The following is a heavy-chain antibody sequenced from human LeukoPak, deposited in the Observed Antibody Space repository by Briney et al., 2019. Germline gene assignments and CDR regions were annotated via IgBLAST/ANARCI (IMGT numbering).Heavy chain of an antibody. Sequence: SETLSLTCTVSGGSTSSSSYYWGWIRQPPGKGLEWIGSIYYSGSTYYNPSLKSRVTISVDTSKNQFSLKLSSVTAADTAVYYCALDSSGNDAFDIWGQGTMVTVSS. CDR1: GGSTSSSSYY. J-gene: IGHJ3*02. D-gene: IGHD3-22*01. CDR3: ALDSSGNDAFDI. V-gene: IGHV4-39*01. CDR2: IYYSGST.